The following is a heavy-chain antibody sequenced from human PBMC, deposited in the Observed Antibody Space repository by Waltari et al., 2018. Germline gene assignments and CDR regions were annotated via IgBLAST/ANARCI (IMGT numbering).Heavy chain of an antibody. V-gene: IGHV3-53*01. D-gene: IGHD2-8*01. CDR2: MLKACST. CDR1: GFTVSSNY. Sequence: EVQLVESGGGLIQPGGSLRLSCSASGFTVSSNYMSWVRQAPGKGLEWVPLMLKACSTYYPDSGQGRFTITMNNSKTTLYLQINSLGAVETALYYCARDGRLYSSFDYWGQGTLVTVSS. J-gene: IGHJ4*02. CDR3: ARDGRLYSSFDY.